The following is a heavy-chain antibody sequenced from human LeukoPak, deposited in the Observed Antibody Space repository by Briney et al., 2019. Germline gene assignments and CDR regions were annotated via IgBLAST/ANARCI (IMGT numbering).Heavy chain of an antibody. Sequence: SGTLSLTCAVSGGSISSSNWWSWVRQPPGKGLEWIGEIYHSGSTNYNPSLKSRVTISVDKSKNQFSLKLSSVTAADTAVYYCGSHYDILTGSLFDYWGQETLVTVSS. J-gene: IGHJ4*02. V-gene: IGHV4-4*02. CDR1: GGSISSSNW. D-gene: IGHD3-9*01. CDR3: GSHYDILTGSLFDY. CDR2: IYHSGST.